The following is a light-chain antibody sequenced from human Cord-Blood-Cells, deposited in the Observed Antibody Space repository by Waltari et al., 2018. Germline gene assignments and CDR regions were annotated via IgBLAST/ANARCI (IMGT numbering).Light chain of an antibody. CDR1: QSVSRSY. V-gene: IGKV3-20*01. J-gene: IGKJ2*01. CDR2: GAS. CDR3: QQYGSSPYT. Sequence: EIVLTQSPGTLSLSQGERATLSCRASQSVSRSYLAWYQQKPGQAPRLLIYGASSRATGIPDRFSGSGSGTDFTLTISRLEPEDFAVYYCQQYGSSPYTFGQGTKLEIK.